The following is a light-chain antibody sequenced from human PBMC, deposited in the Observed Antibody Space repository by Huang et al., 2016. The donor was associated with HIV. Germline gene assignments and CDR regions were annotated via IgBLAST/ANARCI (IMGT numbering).Light chain of an antibody. CDR3: QQRSNWPPLT. V-gene: IGKV3-11*01. CDR2: DIS. J-gene: IGKJ4*01. Sequence: IVLTQSPATLSLSPGERATLSCRASQSVSSYLAWYQQKPGQAPRLLIYDISNRATGSPARFSGSGSGTDFNLTISSLEPEDFAVYYCQQRSNWPPLTFGGGTKVQIK. CDR1: QSVSSY.